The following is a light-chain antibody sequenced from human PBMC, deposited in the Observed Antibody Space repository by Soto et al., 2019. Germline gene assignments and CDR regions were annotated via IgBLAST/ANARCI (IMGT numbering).Light chain of an antibody. CDR2: HAS. CDR3: QQYASSPLT. V-gene: IGKV3-20*01. Sequence: EIELTQSPGTLSLSPGERATLSCRASQSVGRDYLAWYQQKPGQAPRLLIYHASNRATGIPYRFSGSGSGTDFTLTISRLEPEDFAEFYCQQYASSPLTFGGGTKVEIK. CDR1: QSVGRDY. J-gene: IGKJ4*01.